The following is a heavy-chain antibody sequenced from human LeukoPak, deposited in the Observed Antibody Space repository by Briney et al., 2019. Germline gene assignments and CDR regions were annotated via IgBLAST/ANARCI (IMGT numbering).Heavy chain of an antibody. CDR3: ARDLCGGDCYSGIAE. D-gene: IGHD2-21*02. CDR2: IWYDGSNK. V-gene: IGHV3-33*08. CDR1: GFTFSSYW. J-gene: IGHJ4*02. Sequence: GGSLRLSCAASGFTFSSYWMSWVRQAPGKGLEWVAVIWYDGSNKYYADSVKGRFAISRDNSKNTLYLQMNSLRAEDTAVYYCARDLCGGDCYSGIAEWGQGTLVTVSS.